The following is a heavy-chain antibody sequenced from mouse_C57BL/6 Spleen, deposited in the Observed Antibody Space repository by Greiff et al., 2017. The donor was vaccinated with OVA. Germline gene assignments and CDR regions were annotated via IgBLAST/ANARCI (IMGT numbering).Heavy chain of an antibody. J-gene: IGHJ2*01. CDR1: GYSITSGYY. Sequence: ESGPGLVKPSQSLSLTCSVTGYSITSGYYWNWIRQFPGNKLEWMGYISYDGSNNYNPSLKNRISITRDTSKNQFFLKLNSVTTEDTATYYCARDSGNIDYWGQGTTLTVSS. D-gene: IGHD2-1*01. CDR2: ISYDGSN. CDR3: ARDSGNIDY. V-gene: IGHV3-6*01.